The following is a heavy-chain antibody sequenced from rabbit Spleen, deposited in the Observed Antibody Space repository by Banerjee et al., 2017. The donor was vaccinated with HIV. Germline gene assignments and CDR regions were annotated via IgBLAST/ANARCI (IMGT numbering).Heavy chain of an antibody. CDR1: GFSFSDTDV. CDR3: ARDGGKTAYIRYFNL. Sequence: QEQLEESGGGLVKPEGSLTLTCKASGFSFSDTDVMCWVRQAPGKGLEWIGCLYTGSSGNTYYASWAKGRFTISKTSSTVTLQMTSLTAADTATYFCARDGGKTAYIRYFNLWGQGTLVTVS. J-gene: IGHJ4*01. D-gene: IGHD1-1*01. CDR2: LYTGSSGNT. V-gene: IGHV1S45*01.